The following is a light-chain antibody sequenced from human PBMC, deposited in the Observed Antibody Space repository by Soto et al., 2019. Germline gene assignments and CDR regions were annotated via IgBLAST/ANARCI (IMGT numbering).Light chain of an antibody. CDR1: QSLLYSSNNKNY. V-gene: IGKV4-1*01. CDR2: WAS. CDR3: QQYHTAPRT. J-gene: IGKJ1*01. Sequence: DIVMTPSPDSLAVSLGERATINCKSSQSLLYSSNNKNYLAWYQQKPGQPPKLLIYWASTRESGVPDRFSGSGSETDFTLTIRRLQAEDVAYYYCQQYHTAPRTFGQGTKLE.